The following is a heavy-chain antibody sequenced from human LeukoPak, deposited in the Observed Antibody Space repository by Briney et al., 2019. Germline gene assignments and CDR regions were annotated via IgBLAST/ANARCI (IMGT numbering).Heavy chain of an antibody. D-gene: IGHD4-17*01. CDR3: ARARLRSWSDYGEYEEPGNYYMDV. J-gene: IGHJ6*03. V-gene: IGHV3-30*02. CDR2: IRYDGSNK. Sequence: GGSLRLSRAASGFTFSSYGMQRVRQAPGKGLAWVAFIRYDGSNKYYGDSVKGRFTISRDNSKNTLYLQMNSLRAEDTAVYYCARARLRSWSDYGEYEEPGNYYMDVWGKGTTVTVSS. CDR1: GFTFSSYG.